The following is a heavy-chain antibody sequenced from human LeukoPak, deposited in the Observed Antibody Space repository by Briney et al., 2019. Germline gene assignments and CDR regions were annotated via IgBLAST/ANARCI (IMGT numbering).Heavy chain of an antibody. D-gene: IGHD3-3*01. CDR1: GFTFSSYA. J-gene: IGHJ6*02. V-gene: IGHV3-23*01. CDR2: ISGSGGST. Sequence: GGSLRLSCAASGFTFSSYAMSWVRQAPGKGLEWVSAISGSGGSTYYADSVKGRFTISRDNSKNTPYLQMNSLRAEDTAVYYCAKCITIFGVAPTPYYYYGMDVWGQGTTVTVSS. CDR3: AKCITIFGVAPTPYYYYGMDV.